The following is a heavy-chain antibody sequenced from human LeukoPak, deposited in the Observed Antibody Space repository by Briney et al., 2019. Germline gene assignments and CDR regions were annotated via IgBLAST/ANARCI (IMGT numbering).Heavy chain of an antibody. CDR1: GYTLTELS. V-gene: IGHV1-24*01. CDR3: ATGGLDYGGTNYFDY. D-gene: IGHD4-23*01. J-gene: IGHJ4*02. CDR2: FDPEDGET. Sequence: VASVKVSCKVSGYTLTELSMHWVRQAPGKGLEWMGGFDPEDGETIYAQKFQGRVTMTEDTSTDTAYIELSSLRSEDTAVYYCATGGLDYGGTNYFDYWGQGTLVTVSS.